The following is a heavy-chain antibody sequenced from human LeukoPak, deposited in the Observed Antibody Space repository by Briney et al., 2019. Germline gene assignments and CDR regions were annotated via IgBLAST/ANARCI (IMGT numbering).Heavy chain of an antibody. CDR3: ATYSTGFDI. CDR2: INHRGGT. V-gene: IGHV4-34*01. CDR1: GGSFSDYY. Sequence: SETLSLTCAVYGGSFSDYYWTWIRQPPGKGLEWIGEINHRGGTHYNPSLKSRVTISVDTSKKQFSLKLSTVTAADTAVYYCATYSTGFDIWGQGTVVTVSS. J-gene: IGHJ3*02. D-gene: IGHD6-19*01.